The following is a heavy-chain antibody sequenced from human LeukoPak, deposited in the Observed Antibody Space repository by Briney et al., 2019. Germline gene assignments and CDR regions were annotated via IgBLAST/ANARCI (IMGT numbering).Heavy chain of an antibody. V-gene: IGHV3-13*01. CDR2: IGTAGDT. D-gene: IGHD3-10*01. CDR3: ARALPGRPQDY. CDR1: GFTFSSYD. Sequence: GGSLRLSCAASGFTFSSYDMHWVRQATGKGLEWVSAIGTAGDTYYPGSVKGRFTISRGNAKNSLYLQMNSLRAGDTAVYYCARALPGRPQDYWGQGTLVTVSS. J-gene: IGHJ4*02.